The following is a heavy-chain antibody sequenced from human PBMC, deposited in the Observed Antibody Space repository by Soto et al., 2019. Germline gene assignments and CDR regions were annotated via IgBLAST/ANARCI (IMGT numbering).Heavy chain of an antibody. J-gene: IGHJ5*02. CDR2: IDPSDSYT. CDR1: GYSFTSYR. D-gene: IGHD2-2*01. CDR3: ARLYCSSSTCDSWFDP. Sequence: GESLKISCKGSGYSFTSYRISWVRQMPGKGLEWMGRIDPSDSYTNYSPSFQGHVTISADKSISTAYLQWSSLKASDTAMYYCARLYCSSSTCDSWFDPWGQGTLVTVSS. V-gene: IGHV5-10-1*01.